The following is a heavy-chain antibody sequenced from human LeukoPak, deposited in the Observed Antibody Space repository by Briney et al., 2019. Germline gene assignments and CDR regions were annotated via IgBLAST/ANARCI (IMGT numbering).Heavy chain of an antibody. CDR3: ARDRAFWSGYYRTYYYYYMDV. Sequence: GGSLRLSCAASGFTFSSYWMSWVRQAPGKGLEWVANIKQDGSEKYYVDSVKGRFTISRDNAKNSLYLQMTSLRAEDTAVYYCARDRAFWSGYYRTYYYYYMDVWGQGTLVTVSS. V-gene: IGHV3-7*01. D-gene: IGHD3-3*01. CDR2: IKQDGSEK. CDR1: GFTFSSYW. J-gene: IGHJ6*03.